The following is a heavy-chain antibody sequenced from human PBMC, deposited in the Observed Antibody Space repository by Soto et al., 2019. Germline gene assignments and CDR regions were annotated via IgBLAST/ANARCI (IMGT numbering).Heavy chain of an antibody. CDR3: ARVESCGGDCYYFQY. CDR2: INPSGGST. V-gene: IGHV1-46*01. J-gene: IGHJ1*01. Sequence: GASVKVSCKASGYSFTSYEMQWVRQAPGQGLEWMGVINPSGGSTGYAQKFKGRVTMTRDTSTSTVYMELSSLRSDDTAVFYCARVESCGGDCYYFQYWGQGTLVTVSS. CDR1: GYSFTSYE. D-gene: IGHD2-21*02.